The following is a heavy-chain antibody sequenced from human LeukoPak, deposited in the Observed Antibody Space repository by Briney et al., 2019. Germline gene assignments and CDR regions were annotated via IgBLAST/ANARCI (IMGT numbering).Heavy chain of an antibody. CDR3: TRVPRRGIDY. CDR1: GFTFVDYA. J-gene: IGHJ4*02. Sequence: RSLRLSCTASGFTFVDYAMSWVRQAPGKGLEWVGFIRSKAYGGTTEYAASVKGRFTIARDDSKSIAYLQMNSLKTEDTAVYYCTRVPRRGIDYWGQGTLVTVSS. V-gene: IGHV3-49*04. D-gene: IGHD3-16*01. CDR2: IRSKAYGGTT.